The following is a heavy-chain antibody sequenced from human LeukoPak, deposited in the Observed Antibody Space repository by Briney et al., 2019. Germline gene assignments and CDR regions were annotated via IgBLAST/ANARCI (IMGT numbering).Heavy chain of an antibody. CDR2: ILYDGSNE. V-gene: IGHV3-30*19. Sequence: GGSLRLSCATSGFTFNRFGMHWVRQAPGKGLEWVALILYDGSNEYYANSVKGRFTISRDNSKNTMYLQMNSLILEDTALYYCARDRGYTYGHNFDYWGQGTLVTVSS. D-gene: IGHD5-18*01. CDR1: GFTFNRFG. CDR3: ARDRGYTYGHNFDY. J-gene: IGHJ4*02.